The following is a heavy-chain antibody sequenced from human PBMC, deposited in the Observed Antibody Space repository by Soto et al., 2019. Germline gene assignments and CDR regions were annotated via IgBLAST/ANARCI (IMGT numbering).Heavy chain of an antibody. V-gene: IGHV1-3*01. Sequence: ASLKVSCKASGYTFTSYAIHWVRQAPGQRLEWMGWINAGNGNTKYSQKFQDRVTITRDTSASTAYMELSSLRSEDTAVYYCARDPGGWPDYWGQGTLVTVSS. J-gene: IGHJ4*02. CDR2: INAGNGNT. CDR3: ARDPGGWPDY. CDR1: GYTFTSYA. D-gene: IGHD6-19*01.